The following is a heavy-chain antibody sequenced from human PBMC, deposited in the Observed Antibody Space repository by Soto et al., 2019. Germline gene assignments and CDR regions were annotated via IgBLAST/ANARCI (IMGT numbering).Heavy chain of an antibody. D-gene: IGHD3-10*01. CDR3: AIAHGGEYFQH. V-gene: IGHV3-11*01. Sequence: LRLSCAASGFTFSDYYMSWIRQAPGKGLEWVSYISSSGPTMYYADSVKGRFTISRDNAKNSPYLQMNSLRAEDTAVYYCAIAHGGEYFQHWGQGTLVTVSS. J-gene: IGHJ1*01. CDR2: ISSSGPTM. CDR1: GFTFSDYY.